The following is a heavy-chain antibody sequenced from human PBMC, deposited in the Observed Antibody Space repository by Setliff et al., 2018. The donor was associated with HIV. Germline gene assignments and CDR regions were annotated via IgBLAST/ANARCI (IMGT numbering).Heavy chain of an antibody. D-gene: IGHD3-22*01. CDR2: LYHSGTN. CDR3: ARNRHYYDSSGFGYYYYYMDV. Sequence: SETLSLTCAVSGYSISSGYFWGWIRQPPGKGLEWIGSLYHSGTNFYNPSLKSRVTISRDNSKNTLSLQMNSLRAEDTAVYYCARNRHYYDSSGFGYYYYYMDVWGKGTTVTVS. V-gene: IGHV4-38-2*01. J-gene: IGHJ6*03. CDR1: GYSISSGYF.